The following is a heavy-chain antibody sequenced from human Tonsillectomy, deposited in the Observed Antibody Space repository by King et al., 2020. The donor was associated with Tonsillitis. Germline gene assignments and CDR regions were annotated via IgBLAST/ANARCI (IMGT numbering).Heavy chain of an antibody. D-gene: IGHD6-19*01. CDR2: IYYTGST. CDR1: GDSFSSYY. CDR3: ARMTRNLVEQWLLYYFDY. J-gene: IGHJ4*02. V-gene: IGHV4-59*01. Sequence: VQLQESGPGLVKPSETLSLTCTVSGDSFSSYYWSWIRQPPGRGLEWIGYIYYTGSTNYNPSLKSRVTISVDTSKKQFSLKLSSVTAADTAVYYCARMTRNLVEQWLLYYFDYWGQGTLVTVSS.